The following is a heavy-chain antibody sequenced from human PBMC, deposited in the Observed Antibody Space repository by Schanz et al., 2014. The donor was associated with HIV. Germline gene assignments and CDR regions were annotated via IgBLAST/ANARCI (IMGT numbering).Heavy chain of an antibody. CDR1: GFTFGSYG. D-gene: IGHD1-1*01. V-gene: IGHV3-30*18. CDR2: MSYDGSNK. J-gene: IGHJ4*02. Sequence: QVQLVESGGGVVQPGRSLRLSCVASGFTFGSYGMHWARQTPDKGLEWLGVMSYDGSNKHYADSVKGRFTISRDNSKNTLYLQLNSRRAEDTAVYYCAKDPAYPGTGNLEYWGQGTLVIVSS. CDR3: AKDPAYPGTGNLEY.